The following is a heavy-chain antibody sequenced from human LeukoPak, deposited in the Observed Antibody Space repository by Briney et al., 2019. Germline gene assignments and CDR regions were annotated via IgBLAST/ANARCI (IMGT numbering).Heavy chain of an antibody. CDR3: ARAPYGSGNILFDY. Sequence: TSETLSLTCTVSGGSISSGGYYWSWIRQHPGKGLEWIGYIYYSGSTYYNPSLKSRVTISVDTSKNQFSLKLSSVTAADTAVYYCARAPYGSGNILFDYWGQGTLVTVSS. CDR2: IYYSGST. J-gene: IGHJ4*02. V-gene: IGHV4-31*03. D-gene: IGHD3-10*01. CDR1: GGSISSGGYY.